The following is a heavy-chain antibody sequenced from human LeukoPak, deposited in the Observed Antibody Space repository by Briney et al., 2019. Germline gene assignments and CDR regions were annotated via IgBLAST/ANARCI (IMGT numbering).Heavy chain of an antibody. J-gene: IGHJ6*02. CDR1: GFTFSSYA. D-gene: IGHD2-2*01. CDR3: ARDLPYCSSTSCYDNYYYGMDV. Sequence: PGGSLRLSCAASGFTFSSYAMHWVRQAPGKGLEWVAVISYDGSNKYYADSVKGRFTISRDNSKNTLYLQMNSLRAEDTVVYYCARDLPYCSSTSCYDNYYYGMDVWGQGTTVTVSS. CDR2: ISYDGSNK. V-gene: IGHV3-30*04.